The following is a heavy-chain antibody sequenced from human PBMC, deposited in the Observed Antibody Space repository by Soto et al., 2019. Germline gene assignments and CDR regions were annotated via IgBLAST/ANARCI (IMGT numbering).Heavy chain of an antibody. V-gene: IGHV3-23*01. CDR2: ISGSGIST. J-gene: IGHJ5*02. D-gene: IGHD2-2*02. CDR1: GFTFSNFA. Sequence: GGSLRLSCAASGFTFSNFAMSWVRQAPGKGLEWVSAISGSGISTFYADSVKGRFTISRDNSKNTLYLQVNSLRAEDTAMYYCHIYGSWGQGTLVTVSS. CDR3: HIYGS.